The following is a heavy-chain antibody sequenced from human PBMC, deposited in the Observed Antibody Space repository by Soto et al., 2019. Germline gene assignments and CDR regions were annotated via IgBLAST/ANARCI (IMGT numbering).Heavy chain of an antibody. CDR2: IYPGDSDT. V-gene: IGHV5-51*01. Sequence: PGESLKISCKGSGYSFTSYWIGWVRQMPGKGLEWMGIIYPGDSDTRYSPSFQGQVTISRDNSKNTLYLQMDSLRTEDTAVYYCVRWRSSGGSWYDCWGQGALVTVSS. CDR1: GYSFTSYW. J-gene: IGHJ5*01. CDR3: VRWRSSGGSWYDC. D-gene: IGHD2-15*01.